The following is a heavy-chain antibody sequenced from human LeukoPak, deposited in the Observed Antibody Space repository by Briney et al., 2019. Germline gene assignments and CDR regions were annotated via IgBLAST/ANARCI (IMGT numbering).Heavy chain of an antibody. J-gene: IGHJ4*02. CDR1: GFTFSSYS. V-gene: IGHV3-21*01. Sequence: GGSLRLSCAASGFTFSSYSMNWVRQAPGKGLEWVSSISSSSSYIYYADSVKGRFTISRDNAKNSLYLQMNSLRAEDTAVYYCARDGLYYDSSGFHCFDYWGQGTLVTVSS. CDR2: ISSSSSYI. CDR3: ARDGLYYDSSGFHCFDY. D-gene: IGHD3-22*01.